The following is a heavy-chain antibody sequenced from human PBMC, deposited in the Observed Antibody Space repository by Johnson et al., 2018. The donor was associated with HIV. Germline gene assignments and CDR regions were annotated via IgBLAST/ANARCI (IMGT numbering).Heavy chain of an antibody. J-gene: IGHJ3*02. D-gene: IGHD6-13*01. CDR2: ISYDGSNK. Sequence: QMLLVESGGGVVQPGRSLRLSCAASGFTFSSYAMHWVRQAPGKGLEWVAVISYDGSNKYYADSVKGRFTISRDNSKNTLYLQMNSLRAEDTAVYYCASPLEAAAGPMDACDIWGQGTLVTVSS. CDR1: GFTFSSYA. V-gene: IGHV3-30-3*01. CDR3: ASPLEAAAGPMDACDI.